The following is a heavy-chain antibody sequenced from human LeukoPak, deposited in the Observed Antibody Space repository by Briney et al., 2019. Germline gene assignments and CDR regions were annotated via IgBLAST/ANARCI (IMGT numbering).Heavy chain of an antibody. CDR3: AKAKGSGLKWYFDY. V-gene: IGHV3-23*01. J-gene: IGHJ4*02. CDR1: GFTFSSYA. D-gene: IGHD6-19*01. CDR2: ISGTGGST. Sequence: PGGSLRLSCVASGFTFSSYAMSWVRQAPGKGLEWVSGISGTGGSTYYADSVKGRFTISRDNSKDMLYLQMNSLRVGDTAEYYCAKAKGSGLKWYFDYWGQGTLVTVSS.